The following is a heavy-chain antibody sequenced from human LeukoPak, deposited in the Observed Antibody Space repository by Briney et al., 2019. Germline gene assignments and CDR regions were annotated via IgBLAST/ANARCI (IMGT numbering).Heavy chain of an antibody. CDR1: CGSINIYY. Sequence: SDTLSLTCTVSCGSINIYYWSWIRQPPGRRLEGRGYLYYSGSTNYNPSLKSRVTISVDTSKNQFSLKLSSVTAADTAVYYCARDPSGYRNDAFDIWGQGTMVTVSS. D-gene: IGHD1-14*01. CDR3: ARDPSGYRNDAFDI. V-gene: IGHV4-59*01. J-gene: IGHJ3*02. CDR2: LYYSGST.